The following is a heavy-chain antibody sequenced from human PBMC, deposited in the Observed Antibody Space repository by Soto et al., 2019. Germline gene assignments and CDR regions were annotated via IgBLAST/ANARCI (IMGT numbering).Heavy chain of an antibody. CDR3: ARVLSRGFWSGYYNFDY. D-gene: IGHD3-3*01. CDR1: GGSFSGYY. J-gene: IGHJ4*02. V-gene: IGHV4-34*01. Sequence: SETLSLTCAVYGGSFSGYYWSWIRQPPGKGLEWIGEINHSGSTNYNPSLKSRVTISVDTSKNQFSLKLSSVTAADTAVYYCARVLSRGFWSGYYNFDYWGQGTLVTVSS. CDR2: INHSGST.